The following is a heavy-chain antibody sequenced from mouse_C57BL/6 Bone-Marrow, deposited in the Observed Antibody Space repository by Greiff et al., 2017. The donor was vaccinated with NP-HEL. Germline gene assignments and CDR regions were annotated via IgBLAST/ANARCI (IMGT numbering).Heavy chain of an antibody. J-gene: IGHJ2*01. Sequence: VQLKQPGTELVKPGASVKLSCKASGYTFTSYWMHWVKQRPGQGLEWIGNINPSNGGTNYNEKFKSKATLTVDKSSSTAYMQLSSLTSEDSAVYYCARSGIYDGYVFDYWGQGTTLTVSS. CDR2: INPSNGGT. V-gene: IGHV1-53*01. D-gene: IGHD2-3*01. CDR3: ARSGIYDGYVFDY. CDR1: GYTFTSYW.